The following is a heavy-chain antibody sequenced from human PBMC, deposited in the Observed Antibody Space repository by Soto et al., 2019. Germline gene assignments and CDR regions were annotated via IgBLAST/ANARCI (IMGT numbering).Heavy chain of an antibody. V-gene: IGHV3-23*01. D-gene: IGHD3-10*01. CDR2: LIGGHYGT. J-gene: IGHJ5*02. CDR1: GFTLQGYA. CDR3: AKGKSTGDIDWFDP. Sequence: GGSLRLSCTASGFTLQGYAMSWVRQAPGKGLEWVSTLIGGHYGTAYSYSVKGRFTVSRDNSKNCLYLQMNSLGVEDTAMYFCAKGKSTGDIDWFDPWGQGSLVTVSS.